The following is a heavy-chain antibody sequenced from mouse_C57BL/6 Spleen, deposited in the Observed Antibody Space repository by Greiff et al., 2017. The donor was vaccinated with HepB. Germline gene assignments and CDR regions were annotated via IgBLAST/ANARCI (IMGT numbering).Heavy chain of an antibody. CDR3: TRDPTYDSLFAY. V-gene: IGHV5-9-1*02. Sequence: EVKVVESGEGLVKPGGSLKLSCAASGFTFSSYAMSWVRQTPEKRLEWVAYISSGGDYIYYADTVKGRFTISRDNARNTLYLQMSSLKSEDTAMYYCTRDPTYDSLFAYWGQGTLVTVSA. D-gene: IGHD2-4*01. CDR1: GFTFSSYA. CDR2: ISSGGDYI. J-gene: IGHJ3*01.